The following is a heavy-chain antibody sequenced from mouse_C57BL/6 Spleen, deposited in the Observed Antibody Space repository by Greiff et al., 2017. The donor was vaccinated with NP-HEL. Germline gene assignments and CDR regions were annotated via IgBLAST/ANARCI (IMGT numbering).Heavy chain of an antibody. CDR1: GYTFTSYW. J-gene: IGHJ2*01. Sequence: QVQLQQPGAELVRPGSSVKLSCKASGYTFTSYWMHWVKQRPIQGLEWIGNIDPSDSETHSNQKFKDKATLTVDKSSSTADMQLSSLTSEDSAVYYCARRDYLDYWGQGTTLTVSS. D-gene: IGHD2-4*01. CDR2: IDPSDSET. CDR3: ARRDYLDY. V-gene: IGHV1-52*01.